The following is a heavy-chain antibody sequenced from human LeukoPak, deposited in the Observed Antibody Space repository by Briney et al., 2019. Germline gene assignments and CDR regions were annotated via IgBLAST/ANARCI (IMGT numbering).Heavy chain of an antibody. V-gene: IGHV3-30*09. CDR2: ISYDGNNK. CDR3: ARGLYSGSQRAYFDY. Sequence: PGGSLRLSCAASGFTFSSYDMHWVRQAPGKGLEWVAVISYDGNNKYYADSVKGRFAISRDNSKNTLYLQMNSLRAEDTAVYYCARGLYSGSQRAYFDYWGQGTLVTVSS. CDR1: GFTFSSYD. D-gene: IGHD1-26*01. J-gene: IGHJ4*02.